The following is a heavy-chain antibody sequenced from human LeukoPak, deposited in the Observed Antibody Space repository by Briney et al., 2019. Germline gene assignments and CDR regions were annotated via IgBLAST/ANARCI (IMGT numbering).Heavy chain of an antibody. D-gene: IGHD3-10*01. V-gene: IGHV4-4*07. J-gene: IGHJ4*02. CDR1: GGSISNYY. CDR2: VYTSGST. Sequence: SETLSLTCTVSGGSISNYYWSWIRQPAGKGLEWIGRVYTSGSTNYNPSLKSRVTMSVDTSKNQFSLKLSSVTAADTAVYYCARDRRRTDYYGSGSFQPFDYWGQGTLVTVSS. CDR3: ARDRRRTDYYGSGSFQPFDY.